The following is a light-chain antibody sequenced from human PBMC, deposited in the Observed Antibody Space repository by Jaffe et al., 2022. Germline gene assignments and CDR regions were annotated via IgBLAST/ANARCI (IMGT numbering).Light chain of an antibody. Sequence: QSALTQPRSVSGSPGQSVTISCTGTTSDVGRYNYVSWYQQHPGKAPKFLIYDVSKRPSGVPDRFSGSRSGNTASLTISGLQPEDEADYYCCSYAGNRRRVFGGGTKLTVL. J-gene: IGLJ3*02. V-gene: IGLV2-11*01. CDR2: DVS. CDR1: TSDVGRYNY. CDR3: CSYAGNRRRV.